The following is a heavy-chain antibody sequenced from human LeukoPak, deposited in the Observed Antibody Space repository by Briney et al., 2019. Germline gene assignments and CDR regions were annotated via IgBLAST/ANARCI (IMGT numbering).Heavy chain of an antibody. CDR3: ARRIVGATSIDYFDY. V-gene: IGHV3-66*04. Sequence: GGTLRLSCAASGFTFSSYGMSWVRQAPGKGLEWVSVISSGGTTYYADSVKGRFTISRDNSKNTLSLQMNSLRAEDTAVYYCARRIVGATSIDYFDYWGQGTLVTVSS. J-gene: IGHJ4*02. D-gene: IGHD1-26*01. CDR1: GFTFSSYG. CDR2: ISSGGTT.